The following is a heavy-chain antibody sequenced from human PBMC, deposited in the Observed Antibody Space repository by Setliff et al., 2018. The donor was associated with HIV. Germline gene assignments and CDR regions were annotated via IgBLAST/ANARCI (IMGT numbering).Heavy chain of an antibody. J-gene: IGHJ4*02. Sequence: SETLSLTCAVYGGSFSVYYWSWIRQPPGKGLEWIGEINHSGSTNYNPSLKSRVTISVDTSKNQFSLKLSSVTAADTAVYYCARTDIEAGHNHFDYWGQGTLGTVSS. CDR1: GGSFSVYY. V-gene: IGHV4-34*01. CDR2: INHSGST. CDR3: ARTDIEAGHNHFDY. D-gene: IGHD5-12*01.